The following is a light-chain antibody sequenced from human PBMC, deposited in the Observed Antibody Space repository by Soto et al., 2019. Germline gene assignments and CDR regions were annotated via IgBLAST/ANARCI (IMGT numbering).Light chain of an antibody. J-gene: IGKJ1*01. CDR3: QQYDSYSWT. Sequence: DIQMTPSPSTLSASVGDRVTITCRASQSISSWLAWYQQKPGKAPKLLIYDASSLESGVPSRFSGSGSGTEFTLTISSLQTDDFATYYCQQYDSYSWTFGQGTKVDNK. CDR1: QSISSW. V-gene: IGKV1-5*01. CDR2: DAS.